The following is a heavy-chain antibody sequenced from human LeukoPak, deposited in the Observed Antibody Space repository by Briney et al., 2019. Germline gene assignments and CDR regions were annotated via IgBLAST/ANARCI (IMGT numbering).Heavy chain of an antibody. Sequence: SVKVSCKASGGTFSSYAISWVRQAPGQGLEWMGGIIPIFGTANYAQKFQGRVTITADESTSTAYMELSSLRSEGTAVYYCARGGYSGYDVNYYYYYMDVWGKGTTVTVSS. CDR2: IIPIFGTA. CDR3: ARGGYSGYDVNYYYYYMDV. J-gene: IGHJ6*03. V-gene: IGHV1-69*01. D-gene: IGHD5-12*01. CDR1: GGTFSSYA.